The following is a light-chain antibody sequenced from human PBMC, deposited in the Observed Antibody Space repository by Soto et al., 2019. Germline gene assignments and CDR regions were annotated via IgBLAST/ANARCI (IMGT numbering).Light chain of an antibody. CDR1: QSVSIN. CDR3: QHYATYPLT. CDR2: GAS. V-gene: IGKV3D-15*01. J-gene: IGKJ4*01. Sequence: EIVMTQSPATLSVSPGERVTLSFRASQSVSINLAWYRQKPGQAPRLLIYGASSRATGIPDRFSGSGSGTDFTLTISRLDPEDFAVYYCQHYATYPLTLGGGTKV.